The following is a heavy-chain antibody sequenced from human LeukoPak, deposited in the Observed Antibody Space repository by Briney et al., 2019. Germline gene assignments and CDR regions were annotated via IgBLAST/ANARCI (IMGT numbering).Heavy chain of an antibody. V-gene: IGHV5-51*01. CDR2: IYPGDSDI. Sequence: GESLKISCKASGYIFTKYWIAWVRPMPGKGLEWMGIIYPGDSDIRYSPSFQGQVTISADKSTNTAYLQWSSLKASDTARYYCARHFGYSGYDGDYWGQGTLVTVSS. CDR3: ARHFGYSGYDGDY. CDR1: GYIFTKYW. J-gene: IGHJ4*02. D-gene: IGHD5-12*01.